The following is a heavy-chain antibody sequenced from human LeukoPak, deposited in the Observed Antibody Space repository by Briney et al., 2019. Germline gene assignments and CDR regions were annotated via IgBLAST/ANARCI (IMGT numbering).Heavy chain of an antibody. J-gene: IGHJ4*02. V-gene: IGHV1-69*13. Sequence: GASVKVSCKASGDTFTSYAISWVRQAPGQGLEWMGGIIPIFGTANYAQKFQGRVTITADESTSTAYMELSSLRSEDTAVYYCASWDGDYYDSSGYSFDYWGQGTLVTVSS. CDR3: ASWDGDYYDSSGYSFDY. CDR1: GDTFTSYA. D-gene: IGHD3-22*01. CDR2: IIPIFGTA.